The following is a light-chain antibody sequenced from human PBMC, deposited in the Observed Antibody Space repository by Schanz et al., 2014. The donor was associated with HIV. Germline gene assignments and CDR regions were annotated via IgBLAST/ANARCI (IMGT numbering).Light chain of an antibody. V-gene: IGLV6-57*04. CDR2: ENN. CDR1: SGSIGSYF. CDR3: QSYDIANPGV. Sequence: NFMLTQPHSVSESPGKTVTISCTRSSGSIGSYFVQWYQQRPGSAPSIVIYENNQRHSGVPDRFSGSIDSSSNSASLTISGLETEDEADYYCQSYDIANPGVFGGGTQLTVL. J-gene: IGLJ3*02.